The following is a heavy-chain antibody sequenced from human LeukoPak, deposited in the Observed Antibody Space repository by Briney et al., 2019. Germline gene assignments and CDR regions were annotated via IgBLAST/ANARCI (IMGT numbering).Heavy chain of an antibody. J-gene: IGHJ4*02. CDR3: ARGPCGGDCSS. CDR2: ISSSSSYI. CDR1: GFTFSSYE. Sequence: GGSLRLSCAASGFTFSSYEMSWVRQAPGKGLEWVSSISSSSSYIYYADSVKGRFTISRDNAKNSLYLQMNSLRAEDTAVYYCARGPCGGDCSSWGQGTLVTVSS. D-gene: IGHD2-21*01. V-gene: IGHV3-21*01.